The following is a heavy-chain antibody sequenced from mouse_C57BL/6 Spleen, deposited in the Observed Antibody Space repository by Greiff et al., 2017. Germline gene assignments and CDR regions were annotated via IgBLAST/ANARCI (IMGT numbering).Heavy chain of an antibody. CDR1: GYTFTSYW. Sequence: QVQLQQPGAELVKPGASVKLSCKASGYTFTSYWMQWVKQRPGQGLEWIGEIDPADSYTNYNQKFKGKATLTVETSSSTAYMQLSSLTAEDSADYYCARNDYGSSSRWYYKVWGTGTTVTVAS. CDR2: IDPADSYT. V-gene: IGHV1-50*01. J-gene: IGHJ1*03. CDR3: ARNDYGSSSRWYYKV. D-gene: IGHD1-1*01.